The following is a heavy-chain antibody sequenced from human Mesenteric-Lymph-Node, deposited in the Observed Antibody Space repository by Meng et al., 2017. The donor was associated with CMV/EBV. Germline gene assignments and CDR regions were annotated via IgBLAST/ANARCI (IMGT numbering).Heavy chain of an antibody. CDR2: ISWNSGSI. D-gene: IGHD4-11*01. J-gene: IGHJ4*02. CDR1: GFTFSSYS. CDR3: AKVKGDYSSFYFDY. Sequence: SLKISCAASGFTFSSYSMNWVRQAPGKGLEWVSGISWNSGSIAYADSVKGRFTISRDNAKNSLYLQMNSLRPEDTALYYCAKVKGDYSSFYFDYWGQGTLVTVSS. V-gene: IGHV3-9*01.